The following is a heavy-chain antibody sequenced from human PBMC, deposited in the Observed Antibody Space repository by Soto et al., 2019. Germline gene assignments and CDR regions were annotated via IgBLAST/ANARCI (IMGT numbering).Heavy chain of an antibody. Sequence: EVQLLESGGGLVQPGGSLRLSCAASGFTFSSYAMSWVRQAPGKGLEWVSAISGSGGSTYYADSVKGRFTISRDNSKNTLYLQMNTLRAEDTAVYYCANVQCLEPGGWFDPWGQGTLVSVSS. D-gene: IGHD6-19*01. V-gene: IGHV3-23*01. CDR2: ISGSGGST. CDR1: GFTFSSYA. CDR3: ANVQCLEPGGWFDP. J-gene: IGHJ5*02.